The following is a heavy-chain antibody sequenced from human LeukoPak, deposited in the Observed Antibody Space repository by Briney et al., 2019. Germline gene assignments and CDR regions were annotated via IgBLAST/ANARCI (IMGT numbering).Heavy chain of an antibody. CDR1: GFTFSSYE. D-gene: IGHD3-22*01. CDR2: ISSSGSII. V-gene: IGHV3-48*03. Sequence: GGPLRLSCAASGFTFSSYEMNWVRQAPGKGLEWVSHISSSGSIIYYADYVKGRFTISRDNAKSSLYLQMNSLRAEDTAVYYCTRALGLLWGQGTLVTVSS. J-gene: IGHJ4*02. CDR3: TRALGLL.